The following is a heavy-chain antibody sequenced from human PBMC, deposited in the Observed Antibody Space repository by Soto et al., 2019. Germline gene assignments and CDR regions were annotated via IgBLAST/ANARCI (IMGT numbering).Heavy chain of an antibody. Sequence: QVQLQESGPGLVKPSETLSLTCTVSGGSVSSGSYYWSWIRQPPGKGLEWIGYIYYSGSTNYNPSRERRVTISEAAAKDQSSLKLGSVTAADTAVYYCATGIEGWDQGRYGYGLDVWGQGTTVTVSS. CDR1: GGSVSSGSYY. D-gene: IGHD4-17*01. V-gene: IGHV4-61*01. J-gene: IGHJ6*01. CDR2: IYYSGST. CDR3: ATGIEGWDQGRYGYGLDV.